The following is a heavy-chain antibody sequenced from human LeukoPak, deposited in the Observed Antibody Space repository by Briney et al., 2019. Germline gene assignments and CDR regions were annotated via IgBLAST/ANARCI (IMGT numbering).Heavy chain of an antibody. CDR2: VDPSVAAP. CDR3: AGSRLRFLQWDY. Sequence: ASVKISCTASADAFTTSCVHWVRQTPRHGLQYLGIVDPSVAAPTYAQRFQGRVTMTRDTSTRTIYMELRSLQPEDTAVYYCAGSRLRFLQWDYWGQGTVVTVSS. CDR1: ADAFTTSC. V-gene: IGHV1-46*01. J-gene: IGHJ4*02. D-gene: IGHD3-3*01.